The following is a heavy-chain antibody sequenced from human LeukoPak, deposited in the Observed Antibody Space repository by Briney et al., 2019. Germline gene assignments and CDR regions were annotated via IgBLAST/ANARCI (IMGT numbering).Heavy chain of an antibody. CDR1: GFTFSSHW. V-gene: IGHV3-74*01. CDR2: INSDESTT. D-gene: IGHD6-6*01. J-gene: IGHJ3*02. Sequence: PGGSLRLPCAASGFTFSSHWMHWVRQAPGKGLVWVSRINSDESTTNYADSVKGRFTISRDNAKNTLYLQMNSLRAEDTAVYYCARGRYSSSSGDHDAFDIWGQGTMVTVSS. CDR3: ARGRYSSSSGDHDAFDI.